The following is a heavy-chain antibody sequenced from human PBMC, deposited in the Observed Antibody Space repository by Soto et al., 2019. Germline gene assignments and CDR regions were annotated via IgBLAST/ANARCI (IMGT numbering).Heavy chain of an antibody. Sequence: QVQIVQSGAEVKKPGASVRVSCKASGYIFTSYVMHWVRQAPGQRLEWMGWINAGNGKTKYSPKYPGRVTITRDTTASAAHMDLSSRTSEDTAVYFCARGNQELDYWGQGTLVTVSS. CDR3: ARGNQELDY. D-gene: IGHD1-26*01. CDR1: GYIFTSYV. V-gene: IGHV1-3*01. J-gene: IGHJ4*02. CDR2: INAGNGKT.